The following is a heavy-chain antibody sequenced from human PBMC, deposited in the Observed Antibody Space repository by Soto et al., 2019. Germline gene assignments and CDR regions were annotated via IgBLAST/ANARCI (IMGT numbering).Heavy chain of an antibody. CDR2: INHSGST. J-gene: IGHJ4*02. D-gene: IGHD3-10*01. CDR1: GGSFSHYF. CDR3: ARIVSSGSYFPFDY. V-gene: IGHV4-34*01. Sequence: PSETLSLTCAVYGGSFSHYFWSWVRQPPGKGPEWIGEINHSGSTNYNPSLKSRVAISIDTSKNQFSLRLSSVTAADTAMYYCARIVSSGSYFPFDYWGQGTVVTVSS.